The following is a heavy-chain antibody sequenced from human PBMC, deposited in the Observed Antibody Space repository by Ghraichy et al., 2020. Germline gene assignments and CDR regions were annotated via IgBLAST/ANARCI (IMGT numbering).Heavy chain of an antibody. J-gene: IGHJ4*02. CDR3: AKDYHASGSLEFDY. CDR2: ISGSGGGT. Sequence: GGSLRLSCAASGFVFSSYAMSWVRQAPGKGLEWVSAISGSGGGTDYADSVKGRFIISRDNSKNTLYLQMNSLRAEDTAVYYCAKDYHASGSLEFDYWGRGTLVTVSS. CDR1: GFVFSSYA. V-gene: IGHV3-23*01. D-gene: IGHD3-10*01.